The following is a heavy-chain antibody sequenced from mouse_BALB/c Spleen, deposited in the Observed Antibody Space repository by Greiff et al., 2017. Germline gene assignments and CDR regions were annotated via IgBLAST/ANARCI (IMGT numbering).Heavy chain of an antibody. J-gene: IGHJ4*01. Sequence: EVKLQESGPSLVKPSQTLSLTCSVTGDSITSGYWNWFRKFPGNKLEYMGYISYRGSTYYNPSLKSRISITRDTSKHQYYLQLNSVATEDTATYYCARFIYDDEDNDNAMDYWGEGASVAVSS. CDR1: GDSITSGY. CDR3: ARFIYDDEDNDNAMDY. V-gene: IGHV3-8*02. D-gene: IGHD2-4*01. CDR2: ISYRGST.